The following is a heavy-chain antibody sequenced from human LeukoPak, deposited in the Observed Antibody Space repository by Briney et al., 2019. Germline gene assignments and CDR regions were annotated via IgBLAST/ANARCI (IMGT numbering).Heavy chain of an antibody. CDR3: ARVVDTAMVIWFDP. D-gene: IGHD5-18*01. CDR1: GGSISSSSYY. J-gene: IGHJ5*02. CDR2: IYYSGST. Sequence: SETLSLTCTVSGGSISSSSYYWGWIRQPPGKGLEWIGYIYYSGSTNYNPSLKSRVTISVDTSKNQFSLKLSSVTAADTAVYYCARVVDTAMVIWFDPWGQGTLVTVSS. V-gene: IGHV4-61*05.